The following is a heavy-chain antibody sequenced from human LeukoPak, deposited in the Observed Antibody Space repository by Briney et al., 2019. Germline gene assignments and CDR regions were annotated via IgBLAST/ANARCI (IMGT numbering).Heavy chain of an antibody. Sequence: GGSLRLSCAASGFTFSSYGMHWVRQAPGKGLEWVAVIWYDGSNKYYADSVKGRFTISRDNSKNTLYLQMNSLRAEDTAVYYCARPEHGGGYPFDYWGQGTLVTVSS. CDR2: IWYDGSNK. V-gene: IGHV3-33*01. CDR3: ARPEHGGGYPFDY. J-gene: IGHJ4*02. D-gene: IGHD1-26*01. CDR1: GFTFSSYG.